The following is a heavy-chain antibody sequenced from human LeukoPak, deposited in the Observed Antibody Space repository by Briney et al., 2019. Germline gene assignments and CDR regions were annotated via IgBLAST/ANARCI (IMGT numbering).Heavy chain of an antibody. CDR1: GFTFSSYA. V-gene: IGHV3-23*01. Sequence: PTGGSLRLSCAASGFTFSSYAMSWARQAPGKGLEWVSAISGSGGSTYYADSVKGRFTISRDNSKNTLYLQMNSLRAEDTAVYYCAKPAYYYDSSGYRGLEDYWGQGTLVTVSS. D-gene: IGHD3-22*01. CDR3: AKPAYYYDSSGYRGLEDY. CDR2: ISGSGGST. J-gene: IGHJ4*02.